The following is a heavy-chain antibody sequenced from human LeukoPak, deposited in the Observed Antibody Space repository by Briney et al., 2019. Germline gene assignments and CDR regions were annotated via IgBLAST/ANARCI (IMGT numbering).Heavy chain of an antibody. V-gene: IGHV3-23*01. CDR3: ARNRAVRGVIIPPDAFDI. D-gene: IGHD3-10*01. J-gene: IGHJ3*02. CDR1: GFTFRSYA. CDR2: ISGSGGNT. Sequence: PWGSLRLSCVASGFTFRSYAIYWVRQAPGKGLEWVAGISGSGGNTYFADSVKGLFTISRDNAKNSLYLQMNSLRPEDTAVYSCARNRAVRGVIIPPDAFDIWGQGTMVTVSS.